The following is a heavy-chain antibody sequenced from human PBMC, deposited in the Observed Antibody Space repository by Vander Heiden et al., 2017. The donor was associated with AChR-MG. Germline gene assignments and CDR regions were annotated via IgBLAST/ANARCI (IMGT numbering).Heavy chain of an antibody. CDR2: ISFDGAKK. J-gene: IGHJ4*02. CDR1: GFTFSSYG. CDR3: AKDGDSRGYSYGQT. D-gene: IGHD5-18*01. V-gene: IGHV3-30*18. Sequence: QVQLVESGGRVVQPGRSLRLSCAASGFTFSSYGMHWVRQAPGKGLEWVAIISFDGAKKYYADSVKGRFTISRDNSKNTLYLQMNSLRAEDTAVYYCAKDGDSRGYSYGQTWGQGTLVTVSS.